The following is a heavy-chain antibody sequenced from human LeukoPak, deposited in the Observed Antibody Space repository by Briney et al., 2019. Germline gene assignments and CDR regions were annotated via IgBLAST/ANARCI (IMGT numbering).Heavy chain of an antibody. D-gene: IGHD6-19*01. CDR1: GYSFSTFG. J-gene: IGHJ3*01. CDR3: AKVDPPIAVGAPGDTFDL. CDR2: ISPYDDST. V-gene: IGHV1-18*01. Sequence: ASVKVSCKASGYSFSTFGITWVRQAPGQGLEWMGWISPYDDSTAYGQKFEGRVTMTRDTSTNTAYMELRSLTSDDTALYYCAKVDPPIAVGAPGDTFDLWGQGTMVIVSS.